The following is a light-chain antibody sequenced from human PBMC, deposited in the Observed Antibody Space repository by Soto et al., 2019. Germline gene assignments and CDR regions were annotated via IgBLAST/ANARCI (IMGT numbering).Light chain of an antibody. CDR2: DVT. V-gene: IGLV2-14*01. J-gene: IGLJ1*01. CDR1: SNDVGDYNY. Sequence: QSALTQPASVSGSPGQSITISCTGTSNDVGDYNYVSWYQQHPGKAPKFMIYDVTIRPSGVSNRFSGSKSGNTASLTISGLQAEDEADYYCSSYTSSSRYVFGTGTQLTVL. CDR3: SSYTSSSRYV.